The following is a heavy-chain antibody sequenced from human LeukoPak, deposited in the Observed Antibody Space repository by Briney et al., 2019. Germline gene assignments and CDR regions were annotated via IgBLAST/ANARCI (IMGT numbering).Heavy chain of an antibody. CDR1: GFTFADYG. CDR3: ARDLSSNWNNLAY. V-gene: IGHV3-20*04. D-gene: IGHD1/OR15-1a*01. J-gene: IGHJ4*02. Sequence: GGTLRLSCEDSGFTFADYGLSWVRQAPGKGLEWVAGINWSGDNTFYADSVKGRFTISRDNTKKTLYLQMNNLRGEDTATYYCARDLSSNWNNLAYWGQGTLVTVSS. CDR2: INWSGDNT.